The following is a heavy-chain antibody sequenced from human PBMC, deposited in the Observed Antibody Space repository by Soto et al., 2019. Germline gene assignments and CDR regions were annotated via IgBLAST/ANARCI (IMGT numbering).Heavy chain of an antibody. J-gene: IGHJ4*02. CDR3: ARGRYCSCGSCYNPNGFDC. CDR1: GYTFTSYG. CDR2: ISAYNGNT. V-gene: IGHV1-18*01. Sequence: GASMKVSCKASGYTFTSYGISWVRQAPGQGLEWMGWISAYNGNTNYAQNLQGRVAMTTDTSTSTAYMELRSLRSDDTAVYYCARGRYCSCGSCYNPNGFDCWGQGTLVTVSS. D-gene: IGHD2-15*01.